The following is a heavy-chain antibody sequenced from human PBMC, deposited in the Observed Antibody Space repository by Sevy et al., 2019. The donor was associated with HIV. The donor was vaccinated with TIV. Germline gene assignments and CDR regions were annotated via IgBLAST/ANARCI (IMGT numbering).Heavy chain of an antibody. J-gene: IGHJ4*02. CDR1: GFTFGDYW. CDR3: ARCQPDNYYHDGAVYYGLLFDH. Sequence: GESLKISCAASGFTFGDYWLTWVRQVPGKGLEWVANIKQGGSETYYADAVKGRFYISRDNAKNSIYLQMISLRAEDTAVYYCARCQPDNYYHDGAVYYGLLFDHWGQGALVTVSS. D-gene: IGHD3-9*01. V-gene: IGHV3-7*01. CDR2: IKQGGSET.